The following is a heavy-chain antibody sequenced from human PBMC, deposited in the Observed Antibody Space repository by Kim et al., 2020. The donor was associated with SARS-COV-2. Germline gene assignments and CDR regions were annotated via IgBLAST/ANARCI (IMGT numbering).Heavy chain of an antibody. Sequence: GGSLRLSCAASGFTFSSYAMHWVRQAPGKGLEWVAVISYDGSNKYYTDSVKGRFTISRDNSKNTLYLQMNSLRAEDTAVYYCARGGRLTGDYYYYGMDVWGQGTTVTVSS. CDR3: ARGGRLTGDYYYYGMDV. D-gene: IGHD7-27*01. CDR2: ISYDGSNK. CDR1: GFTFSSYA. J-gene: IGHJ6*02. V-gene: IGHV3-30*04.